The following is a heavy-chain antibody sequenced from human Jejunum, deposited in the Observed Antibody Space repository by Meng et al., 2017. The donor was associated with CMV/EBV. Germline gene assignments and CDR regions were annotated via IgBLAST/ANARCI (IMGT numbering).Heavy chain of an antibody. J-gene: IGHJ4*02. Sequence: SLKLSCVASGFHFRSYPMSWVRQAPGKGLEWVSLIYSGDSGTYYADSVKGRFTISRDNSKNTLYLQMNNLRAEDTAVYYCAKTWDYWGQGTLVTVSS. CDR2: IYSGDSGT. CDR1: GFHFRSYP. CDR3: AKTWDY. V-gene: IGHV3-23*03.